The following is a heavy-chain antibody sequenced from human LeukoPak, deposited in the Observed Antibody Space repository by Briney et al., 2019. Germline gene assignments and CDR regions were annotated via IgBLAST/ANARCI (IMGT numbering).Heavy chain of an antibody. D-gene: IGHD3-22*01. CDR3: ARDPWYFYDRSGYPLDN. J-gene: IGHJ4*02. Sequence: GGSLRLSCAASRFTFSNFWMTWVRQAPGKGLEWVANIKQDASEKYYLDSVKGRFTISRDNAKKSLYLQMNSLRAEDTAVYYCARDPWYFYDRSGYPLDNWGQGTLVTVPS. V-gene: IGHV3-7*04. CDR2: IKQDASEK. CDR1: RFTFSNFW.